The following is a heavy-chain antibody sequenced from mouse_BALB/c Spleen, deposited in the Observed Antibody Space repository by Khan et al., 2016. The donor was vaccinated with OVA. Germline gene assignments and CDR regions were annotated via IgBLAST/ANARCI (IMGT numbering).Heavy chain of an antibody. D-gene: IGHD1-1*01. V-gene: IGHV1-7*01. CDR1: GYTFTSYW. Sequence: QVQLQQSGAELAKPGASVKMSCKASGYTFTSYWMHWVKQRPGQGLEWIGYINPTTDYTEYNQIFKDKATLTADKSSSTAYMQLRSLTSEDSAVYYCVNHGSSSAWFTYWGQGTLVTVSA. CDR3: VNHGSSSAWFTY. CDR2: INPTTDYT. J-gene: IGHJ3*01.